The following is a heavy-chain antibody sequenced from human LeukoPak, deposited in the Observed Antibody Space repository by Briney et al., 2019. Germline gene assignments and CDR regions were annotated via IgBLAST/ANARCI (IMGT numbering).Heavy chain of an antibody. Sequence: GGSLRLSCAASGFTFSSYAMNWVRQAPGKGLEWVSAISGNDESAYYADSVKGRFTISRDNSKNTLYLQLNSLRAEDTAVYYCAKEAGYSSPPVDYWGQGTLVTVSS. V-gene: IGHV3-23*01. CDR1: GFTFSSYA. J-gene: IGHJ4*02. CDR2: ISGNDESA. CDR3: AKEAGYSSPPVDY. D-gene: IGHD6-13*01.